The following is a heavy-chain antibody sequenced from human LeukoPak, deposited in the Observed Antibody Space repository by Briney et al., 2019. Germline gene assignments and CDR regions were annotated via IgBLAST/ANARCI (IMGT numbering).Heavy chain of an antibody. D-gene: IGHD4-17*01. J-gene: IGHJ2*01. CDR3: ARYRKSFTVTPPNYWYFDL. Sequence: SETLSLTCTVSGGSISSSRYYWGWIRQPPGKGLEWIGSIYYSGSTYYNPSLKSRVTISVDTSKNQFSLKLGSVTAADTAVYYCARYRKSFTVTPPNYWYFDLWGRGTLVTVSS. CDR1: GGSISSSRYY. V-gene: IGHV4-39*01. CDR2: IYYSGST.